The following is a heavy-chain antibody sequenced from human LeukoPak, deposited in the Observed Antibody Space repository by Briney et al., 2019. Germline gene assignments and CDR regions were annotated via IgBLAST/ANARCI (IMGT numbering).Heavy chain of an antibody. CDR3: TTTLAYSYGYGNY. D-gene: IGHD5-18*01. Sequence: PGGSLRLSCAASGFTLSSYEMNWVRQAPGKGLEWVSYISNSGSTIYYADSVKGRFTISRDNAKNSLYLQMNSLRAEDTAVYHCTTTLAYSYGYGNYWGQGTLVTVSS. CDR1: GFTLSSYE. CDR2: ISNSGSTI. J-gene: IGHJ4*02. V-gene: IGHV3-48*03.